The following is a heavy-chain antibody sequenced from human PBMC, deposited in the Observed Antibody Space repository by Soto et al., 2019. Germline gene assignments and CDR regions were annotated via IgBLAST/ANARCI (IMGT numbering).Heavy chain of an antibody. D-gene: IGHD3-10*01. Sequence: EVQVVESGGGLAEPGRPLRLSCATSGFRFADYAMHWVRQAPGKGLEWVSGISWNSGSIGYADSVKGRFTISRDNAKNSLHLQMNSLRDEDTALYYCAKDKSGSGSYYYYYAMDVWGQGTTVTVSS. CDR3: AKDKSGSGSYYYYYAMDV. J-gene: IGHJ6*02. CDR1: GFRFADYA. V-gene: IGHV3-9*01. CDR2: ISWNSGSI.